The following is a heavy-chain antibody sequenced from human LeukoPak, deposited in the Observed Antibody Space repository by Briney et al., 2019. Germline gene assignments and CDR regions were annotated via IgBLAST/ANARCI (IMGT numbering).Heavy chain of an antibody. V-gene: IGHV3-7*01. Sequence: GGSLRLSCAASGFIFSRYWMSWVRQAPGKGLEWVATIKQDGSEKYYVDSVKGRFTISRDNAKNSLYLQMNSLRAEDTAVYYCARDPEGAITPENWGQGTLVTVSS. D-gene: IGHD1-26*01. CDR3: ARDPEGAITPEN. J-gene: IGHJ4*02. CDR1: GFIFSRYW. CDR2: IKQDGSEK.